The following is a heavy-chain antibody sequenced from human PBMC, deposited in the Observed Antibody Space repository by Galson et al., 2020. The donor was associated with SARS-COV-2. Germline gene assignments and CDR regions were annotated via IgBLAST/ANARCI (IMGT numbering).Heavy chain of an antibody. CDR3: ALYFPVESPGRY. J-gene: IGHJ4*02. CDR1: GFTFSSYA. Sequence: GGSLRLSCAASGFTFSSYAMHWVRQAPGKGLEWVAVISYDGSNKYYADSVKGRFTISRDNSKDTVFLQMRSLRVEDTAVYYCALYFPVESPGRYWGPGTLVTVSS. D-gene: IGHD1-1*01. V-gene: IGHV3-30*07. CDR2: ISYDGSNK.